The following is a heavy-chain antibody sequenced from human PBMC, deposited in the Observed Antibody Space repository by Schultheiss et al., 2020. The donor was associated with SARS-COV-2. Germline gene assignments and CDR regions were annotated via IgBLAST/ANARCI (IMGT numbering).Heavy chain of an antibody. J-gene: IGHJ6*02. V-gene: IGHV1-18*04. Sequence: ASVKVSCKAFGYTFTSHGISWVRQAPGQGLEWMGWISGYNGNTNYAQKFQGRVTMTRDTSTSTVYMELSSLRSEDTAVYYCATGPALIAAAGSWSVWGQGTTVTVSS. D-gene: IGHD6-13*01. CDR2: ISGYNGNT. CDR1: GYTFTSHG. CDR3: ATGPALIAAAGSWSV.